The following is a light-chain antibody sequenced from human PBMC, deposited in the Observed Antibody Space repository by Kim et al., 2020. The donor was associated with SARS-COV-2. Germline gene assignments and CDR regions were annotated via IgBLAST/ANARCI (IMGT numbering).Light chain of an antibody. Sequence: SYELTQPPSVSVSPGQTASITCSGYKLGDKYVSWYRHKPGQSPVVVIYHDNKRPSGIPERFSGSNSGNTATLTISGTQAMDEADYYCQAWDSSTHNYVFGTGTKVTVL. CDR3: QAWDSSTHNYV. V-gene: IGLV3-1*01. CDR1: KLGDKY. CDR2: HDN. J-gene: IGLJ1*01.